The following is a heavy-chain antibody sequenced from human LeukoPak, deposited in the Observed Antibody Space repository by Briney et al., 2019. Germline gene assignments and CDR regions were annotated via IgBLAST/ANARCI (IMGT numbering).Heavy chain of an antibody. J-gene: IGHJ6*02. CDR2: MYSGGST. V-gene: IGHV3-66*01. CDR1: GFTVSSYY. Sequence: GGSLRLSCAASGFTVSSYYMTWVRQAPGKGLEWVSVMYSGGSTYYADSVKGRVAISRDNSQNTVFLQMNSVRVADTAVYYCARSYSNHLFGMDVWGQGTAVTVSS. CDR3: ARSYSNHLFGMDV. D-gene: IGHD4-11*01.